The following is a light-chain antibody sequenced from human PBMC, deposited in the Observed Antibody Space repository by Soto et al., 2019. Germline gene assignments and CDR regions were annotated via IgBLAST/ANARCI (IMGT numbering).Light chain of an antibody. CDR1: QSVSSSY. Sequence: EIVLTQSPGTLSLSPGERATLSCRASQSVSSSYLAWYQQKPGQAPRLLIYGASSRATGIPDRFSGSGSGTDFTLTISRLEPEDFAVYYCQQYGRSPSTSFGQGTRLEI. V-gene: IGKV3-20*01. CDR2: GAS. J-gene: IGKJ5*01. CDR3: QQYGRSPSTS.